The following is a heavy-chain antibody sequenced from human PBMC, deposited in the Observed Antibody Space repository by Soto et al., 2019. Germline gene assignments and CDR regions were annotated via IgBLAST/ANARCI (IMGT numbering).Heavy chain of an antibody. Sequence: PGGSLRLSCAASGFTFSSYSMNWVRQAPGKGLEWVSYISSSSSTIYYADSVKGRFTISRDNAKNSLYLQMNSLRDEDTAVYYCARDSSSSWSRLVILSYYYYGMDVWGQGTTVTVSS. CDR1: GFTFSSYS. V-gene: IGHV3-48*02. D-gene: IGHD6-13*01. J-gene: IGHJ6*02. CDR2: ISSSSSTI. CDR3: ARDSSSSWSRLVILSYYYYGMDV.